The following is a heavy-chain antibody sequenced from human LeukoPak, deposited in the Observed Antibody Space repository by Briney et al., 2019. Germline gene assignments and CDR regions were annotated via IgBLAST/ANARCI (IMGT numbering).Heavy chain of an antibody. CDR2: IGGSDGTT. J-gene: IGHJ4*02. Sequence: TGGSLRLSCAASGLTFRNFVMTWVRQAPGKGLEWVASIGGSDGTTDYADSVKGRFTISRDNSKNTLFLQINSLRADDTAVYYCAKGAWRTSFDNWGPGTLVTVSS. CDR1: GLTFRNFV. CDR3: AKGAWRTSFDN. D-gene: IGHD1-26*01. V-gene: IGHV3-23*01.